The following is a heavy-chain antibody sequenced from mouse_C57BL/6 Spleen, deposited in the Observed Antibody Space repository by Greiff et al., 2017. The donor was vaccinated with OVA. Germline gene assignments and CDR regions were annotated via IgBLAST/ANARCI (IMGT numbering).Heavy chain of an antibody. CDR1: GFTFSDYY. Sequence: EVKLVESGGGLVQPGGSLKLSCAASGFTFSDYYMYWVRQTPEKRLEWVAYISNGGGSTYYPDTVKGRFTISRDNAKNTLYLQMSRLKSEDTAMYYCARHEGRAMDYWGQGTSVTVSS. CDR2: ISNGGGST. V-gene: IGHV5-12*01. CDR3: ARHEGRAMDY. J-gene: IGHJ4*01.